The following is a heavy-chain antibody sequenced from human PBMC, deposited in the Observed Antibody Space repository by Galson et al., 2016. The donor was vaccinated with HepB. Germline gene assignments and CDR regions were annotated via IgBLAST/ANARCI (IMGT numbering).Heavy chain of an antibody. Sequence: SLRLSCASSGFRFSSYGMYWVRQAPGKGLEWVAVIHYDGSQRGHADSVKGRFTISRDNSRDTLYLQMNSLRAEDTAVYYCARDRYGDYLDYWGQGTLVTVSS. CDR2: IHYDGSQR. CDR1: GFRFSSYG. CDR3: ARDRYGDYLDY. V-gene: IGHV3-30*12. J-gene: IGHJ4*02. D-gene: IGHD4-17*01.